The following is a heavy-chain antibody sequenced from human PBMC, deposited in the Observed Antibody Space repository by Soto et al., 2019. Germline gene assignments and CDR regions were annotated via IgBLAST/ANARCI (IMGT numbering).Heavy chain of an antibody. J-gene: IGHJ4*02. CDR2: IKKDGSEK. D-gene: IGHD6-13*01. CDR1: GFTFSSYW. CDR3: AREEGSYRSSWNYFDH. V-gene: IGHV3-7*01. Sequence: EVQLVESGGGLVQPGGSLRLSCAASGFTFSSYWMSWVRQAPGKGLEWVGNIKKDGSEKYHVESVKGRFTISRDNAKNSLSLQMNSLRAEDTAVYYCAREEGSYRSSWNYFDHWGQGTLVTVSS.